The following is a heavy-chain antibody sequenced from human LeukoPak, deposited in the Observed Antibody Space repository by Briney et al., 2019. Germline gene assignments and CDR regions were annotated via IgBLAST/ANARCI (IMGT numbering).Heavy chain of an antibody. V-gene: IGHV4-39*01. D-gene: IGHD6-19*01. CDR3: ASDLSIAVAQP. Sequence: SETLSLTCTVSGGSISSSSYYWGWIRQPPGKGLEWLVSIYYSGSTYYNPSLKSRVTISVDTSNNQFSLKLSSVTAADTAVNYCASDLSIAVAQPWGQGTLVTVPS. CDR1: GGSISSSSYY. CDR2: IYYSGST. J-gene: IGHJ5*02.